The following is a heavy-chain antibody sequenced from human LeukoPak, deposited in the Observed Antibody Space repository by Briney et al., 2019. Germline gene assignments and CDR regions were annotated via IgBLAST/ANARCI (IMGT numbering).Heavy chain of an antibody. CDR1: GFTFSSYA. V-gene: IGHV3-30*04. CDR3: ARALPQLIVVVAAATQRPIDY. J-gene: IGHJ4*02. CDR2: ISYDGSNK. Sequence: PGGSLRLSCAASGFTFSSYAMHWVRQAPGKGLEWVAVISYDGSNKYYADSVKGRFTISRDNSKNTLYLQMNSLRAEDTAVYYCARALPQLIVVVAAATQRPIDYWGQGTLVTVSS. D-gene: IGHD2-15*01.